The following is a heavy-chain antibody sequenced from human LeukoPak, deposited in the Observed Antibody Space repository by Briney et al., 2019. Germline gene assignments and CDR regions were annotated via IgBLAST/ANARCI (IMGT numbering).Heavy chain of an antibody. J-gene: IGHJ5*02. CDR3: AKDPLYNWTPGGWFDP. D-gene: IGHD1-20*01. CDR2: ISGSGGST. Sequence: PGGSLRLSCAASGFTFSSYAMSWVRQAPGKGLEWVSAISGSGGSTYYADSVKGRFTISRDNSKNTLYLQMNCLRAEGTAVYYCAKDPLYNWTPGGWFDPWGQGTLVTVSS. CDR1: GFTFSSYA. V-gene: IGHV3-23*01.